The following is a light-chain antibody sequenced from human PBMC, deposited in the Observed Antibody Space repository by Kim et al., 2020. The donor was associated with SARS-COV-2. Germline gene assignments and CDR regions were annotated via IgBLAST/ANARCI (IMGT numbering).Light chain of an antibody. J-gene: IGKJ5*01. V-gene: IGKV1-16*02. CDR3: QQYNSYPIT. CDR2: GAS. CDR1: QAISNY. Sequence: ASVGDRGTITCRASQAISNYLAWFQQEPGKAPKSLIYGASKLQSGVPSKFSGSGSGTDFTLTISSLQPEDSATYYCQQYNSYPITFGQGTRLEIK.